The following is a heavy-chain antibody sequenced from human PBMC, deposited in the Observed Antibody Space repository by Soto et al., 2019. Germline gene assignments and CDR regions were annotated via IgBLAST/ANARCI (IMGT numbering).Heavy chain of an antibody. CDR2: INAGNGNT. D-gene: IGHD6-13*01. J-gene: IGHJ4*02. V-gene: IGHV1-3*01. CDR1: GYTFTSYA. CDR3: ARGGPIAAAGSPFDY. Sequence: ASVKVSCKASGYTFTSYAMHWVRQAPGQRLEWMGWINAGNGNTKYSQKFQGRVTITRDTSASTAYMELSSLRSEDTAVYYCARGGPIAAAGSPFDYWGQGTLVTAPQ.